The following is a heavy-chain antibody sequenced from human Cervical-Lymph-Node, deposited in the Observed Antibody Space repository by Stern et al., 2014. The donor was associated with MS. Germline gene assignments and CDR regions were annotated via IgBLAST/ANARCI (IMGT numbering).Heavy chain of an antibody. V-gene: IGHV5-51*03. CDR3: ARLTIQLWLEGNWFDP. D-gene: IGHD5-18*01. Sequence: VQLVESGAEVKKPGESLKISCKGSGYSFTSYWIGWVRQMPGKGLEWMGIIYPGDSDTRYSPSFQGQVTISADKSISTAYLQWSSLKASDTAMCYCARLTIQLWLEGNWFDPWGQGTLVTVSS. CDR1: GYSFTSYW. J-gene: IGHJ5*02. CDR2: IYPGDSDT.